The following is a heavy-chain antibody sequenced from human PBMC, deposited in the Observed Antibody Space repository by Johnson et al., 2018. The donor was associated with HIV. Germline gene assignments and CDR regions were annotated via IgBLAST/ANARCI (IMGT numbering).Heavy chain of an antibody. CDR2: IYSGGRT. D-gene: IGHD6-6*01. CDR3: ATLEYSSSPGGYGAFDI. J-gene: IGHJ3*02. CDR1: GITVSSNY. V-gene: IGHV3-66*01. Sequence: MLLVESGGGLVQPGGSLRLSCAASGITVSSNYMRWVRQAPGKGLEWVSVIYSGGRTYYADSAQVRFTLSRDNSKNTLYLQMNSLRAEDTAVYYCATLEYSSSPGGYGAFDIWGQGTMVTVSS.